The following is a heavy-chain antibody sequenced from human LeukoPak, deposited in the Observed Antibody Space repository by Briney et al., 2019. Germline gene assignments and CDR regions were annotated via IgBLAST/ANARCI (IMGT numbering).Heavy chain of an antibody. CDR3: TRDGATVTTLGIGGQAFADY. Sequence: GGSLRLSCTASGFTFGDYAMSWFRQAPGKGLEWVGFIRSKAYGGTTEYAASVKGRFTISRDDSKSIAYLQMNSLKTEDTAVYYCTRDGATVTTLGIGGQAFADYWGQGTLVTVSS. D-gene: IGHD4-17*01. CDR2: IRSKAYGGTT. J-gene: IGHJ4*02. V-gene: IGHV3-49*03. CDR1: GFTFGDYA.